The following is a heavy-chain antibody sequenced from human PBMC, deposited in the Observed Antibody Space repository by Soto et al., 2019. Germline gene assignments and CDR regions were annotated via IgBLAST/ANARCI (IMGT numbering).Heavy chain of an antibody. Sequence: GGSLRLSCAASGFHFSSYQIHWVRQATGKGLEGVSAIGTAGDTYYPGSVKGRFTISRENAKNSLYLQMNSLRAEDTAVYYCARARRVYDSSGYYRYFDYWGQGTLVTVSS. CDR1: GFHFSSYQ. CDR3: ARARRVYDSSGYYRYFDY. J-gene: IGHJ4*02. D-gene: IGHD3-22*01. V-gene: IGHV3-13*01. CDR2: IGTAGDT.